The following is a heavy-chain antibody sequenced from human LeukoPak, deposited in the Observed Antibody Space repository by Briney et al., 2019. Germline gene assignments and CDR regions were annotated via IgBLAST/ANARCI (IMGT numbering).Heavy chain of an antibody. CDR2: ISDSGGNT. Sequence: PGASLRLSCAASGFTFSSYAMSWVRQAPGKGLEWVSGISDSGGNTYYADSVKGRFTISRDNSKNTLYLQMNSLRAEDTAVYYCAKFPAEAPGDWGQGTLVTVSS. J-gene: IGHJ4*02. CDR3: AKFPAEAPGD. V-gene: IGHV3-23*01. CDR1: GFTFSSYA. D-gene: IGHD6-6*01.